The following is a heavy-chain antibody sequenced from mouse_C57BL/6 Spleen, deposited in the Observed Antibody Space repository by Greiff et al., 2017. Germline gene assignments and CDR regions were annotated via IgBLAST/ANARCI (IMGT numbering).Heavy chain of an antibody. D-gene: IGHD3-2*02. V-gene: IGHV1-52*01. J-gene: IGHJ2*01. Sequence: QVQLQQPGAELVRPGSSVKLSCKASGYTFTSYWMHWVKQRPIQGLEWIGNIDPSDSETHYNQKFKDKATLTVDKSSSTAYMQLSSLTSEDSAVYYCARWAAQATCDYWGQGTTLTVSS. CDR3: ARWAAQATCDY. CDR2: IDPSDSET. CDR1: GYTFTSYW.